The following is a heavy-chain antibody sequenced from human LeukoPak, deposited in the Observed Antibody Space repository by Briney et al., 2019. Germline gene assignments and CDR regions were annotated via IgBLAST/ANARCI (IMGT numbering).Heavy chain of an antibody. Sequence: SETLSLTCAVYGGSFSGYYWSLIRQPPGKGLEWIGEINHSGSTNYNPSLKSRVTITVDTSKNQFSLKLSSVTAADTAVYYCARGPFLDVRYYDFWRGHYYYMDVWGKGTTVTVSS. J-gene: IGHJ6*03. CDR2: INHSGST. D-gene: IGHD3-3*01. CDR1: GGSFSGYY. V-gene: IGHV4-34*01. CDR3: ARGPFLDVRYYDFWRGHYYYMDV.